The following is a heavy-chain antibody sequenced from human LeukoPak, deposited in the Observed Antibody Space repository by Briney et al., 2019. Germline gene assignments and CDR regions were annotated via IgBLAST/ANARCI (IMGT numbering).Heavy chain of an antibody. J-gene: IGHJ5*02. CDR3: ARDMRRYCSSTSCPPSDP. D-gene: IGHD2-2*01. V-gene: IGHV4-39*07. CDR2: INHSGST. CDR1: GGSISSSSYY. Sequence: TSETLSLTCTVSGGSISSSSYYWGWIRQPPGKGLEWIGSINHSGSTNYNPSLKSRVTISVDTSKNQFSLKLSSVTAADTAVYYCARDMRRYCSSTSCPPSDPWGQGTLVTVSS.